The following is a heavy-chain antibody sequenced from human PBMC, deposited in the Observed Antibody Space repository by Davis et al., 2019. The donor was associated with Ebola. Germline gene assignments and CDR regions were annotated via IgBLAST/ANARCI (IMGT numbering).Heavy chain of an antibody. CDR2: IKQDGSEK. CDR1: GFTFSSYW. CDR3: ARDRAEFDWLLFNWFDP. Sequence: PGGSLRLSCAASGFTFSSYWMSWVRQAPGKGLEWVANIKQDGSEKYYVDSVKGRFTISRDNAKNSLYLQMNSLRAEDTAVYYCARDRAEFDWLLFNWFDPWGQGTLVTVSS. V-gene: IGHV3-7*01. J-gene: IGHJ5*02. D-gene: IGHD3-9*01.